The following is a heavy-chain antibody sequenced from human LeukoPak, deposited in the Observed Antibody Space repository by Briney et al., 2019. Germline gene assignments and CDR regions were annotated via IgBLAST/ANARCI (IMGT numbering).Heavy chain of an antibody. CDR3: ARVRVVVMRRGYFDY. D-gene: IGHD3-22*01. CDR2: INPSGGST. Sequence: ASVKVSCKASGYTFTSYYMHWVRQAPGQGLEWMGIINPSGGSTSYAQKFQGRVTMTRDTSISTAYMELSRLRSNDTAVYYCARVRVVVMRRGYFDYWGQGTLVTVSS. CDR1: GYTFTSYY. V-gene: IGHV1-46*01. J-gene: IGHJ4*02.